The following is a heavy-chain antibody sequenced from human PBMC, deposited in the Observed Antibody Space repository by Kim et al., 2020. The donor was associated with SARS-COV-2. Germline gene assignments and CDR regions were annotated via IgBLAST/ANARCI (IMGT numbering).Heavy chain of an antibody. CDR1: GGTFSSYA. D-gene: IGHD3-22*01. CDR3: AREPRITMIVNNWFDT. J-gene: IGHJ5*02. Sequence: SVKVSCKASGGTFSSYAISWVRQAPGQGLEWMGRIIPILGIANYAQKFQGRVTITADKSTSTAYMELSSLRSEDTAVYYCAREPRITMIVNNWFDTWGQGTLVTVSS. V-gene: IGHV1-69*04. CDR2: IIPILGIA.